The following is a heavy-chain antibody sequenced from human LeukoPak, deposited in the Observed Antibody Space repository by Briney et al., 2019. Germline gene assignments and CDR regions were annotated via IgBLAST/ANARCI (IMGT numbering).Heavy chain of an antibody. D-gene: IGHD3-22*01. CDR1: GGSFSGYY. Sequence: PSETLSLTCAVYGGSFSGYYWSWIRQPPGKGLEWIGEINHSGSTNYNPSLKSRVTISVDTSKNQFSLKLTSMTAADTAVYYCATLGEYYDSSGYYYNWGQGTLVTVSS. CDR3: ATLGEYYDSSGYYYN. J-gene: IGHJ4*02. V-gene: IGHV4-34*01. CDR2: INHSGST.